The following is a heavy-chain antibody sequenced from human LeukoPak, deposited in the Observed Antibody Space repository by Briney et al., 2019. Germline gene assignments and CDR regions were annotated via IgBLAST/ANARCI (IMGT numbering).Heavy chain of an antibody. D-gene: IGHD3-10*01. J-gene: IGHJ3*02. CDR1: GFTFSNYA. V-gene: IGHV3-66*01. CDR3: ARGGMVRRVMGAFDI. CDR2: VYSGGAT. Sequence: GGSLRLSCAASGFTFSNYAMSWVRQAPGKGLAWVSVVYSGGATYYADSVRGRFTVSRDTSKNTMYLQMNSLRAEDTAVFYCARGGMVRRVMGAFDIWGQGTLVTVSS.